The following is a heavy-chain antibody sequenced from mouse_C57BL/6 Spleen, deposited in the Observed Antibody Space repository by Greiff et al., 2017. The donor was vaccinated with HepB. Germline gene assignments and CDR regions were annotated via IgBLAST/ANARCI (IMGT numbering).Heavy chain of an antibody. CDR1: GYTFTSYW. CDR2: IDPSDSYT. CDR3: ARSRLGSHYSNYGDAMDY. V-gene: IGHV1-69*01. J-gene: IGHJ4*01. Sequence: QVQLQQPGAELVMPGASVKLSCKASGYTFTSYWMHWVKQRPGQGLEWIGEIDPSDSYTNYNQKFKGKSTLTVDKSSSTAYMQLSSLTSEDSAVYYCARSRLGSHYSNYGDAMDYWGQGTSVTVSS. D-gene: IGHD2-5*01.